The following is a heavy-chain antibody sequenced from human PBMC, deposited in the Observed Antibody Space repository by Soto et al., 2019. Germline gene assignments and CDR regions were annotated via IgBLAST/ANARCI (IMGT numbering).Heavy chain of an antibody. V-gene: IGHV1-18*01. D-gene: IGHD2-2*01. CDR2: ISAYNGNT. J-gene: IGHJ5*02. CDR1: GYTFTSYG. Sequence: ASVKVSCKASGYTFTSYGISWVRQAPGQGLEWMGWISAYNGNTNYAQKLQGRVTMTTDTSTSTAYMELRSLRSDDTAVYYCARVKGVVPAVNWFDPRGQGTLVTVSS. CDR3: ARVKGVVPAVNWFDP.